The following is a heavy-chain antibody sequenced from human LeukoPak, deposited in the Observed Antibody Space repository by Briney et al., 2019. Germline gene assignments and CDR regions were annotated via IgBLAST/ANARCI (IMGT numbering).Heavy chain of an antibody. CDR3: ARDLVATGVDY. Sequence: QAGGSLRLSCAASGFTVSSNYMSWVRQAPGKGLEWVSVIYSGGSTYYADSVKGRFTISRDNAKNSLYLQMNSLRAEDTAVYYCARDLVATGVDYWGQGTLVTVSS. D-gene: IGHD5-12*01. J-gene: IGHJ4*02. V-gene: IGHV3-66*01. CDR1: GFTVSSNY. CDR2: IYSGGST.